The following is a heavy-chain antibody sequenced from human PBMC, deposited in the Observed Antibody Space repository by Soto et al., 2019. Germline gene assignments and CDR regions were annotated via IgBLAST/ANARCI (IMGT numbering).Heavy chain of an antibody. CDR3: ACGYCSSYSCYEIDY. D-gene: IGHD2-2*03. CDR2: IYYSGNT. V-gene: IGHV4-59*01. CDR1: SGSISSYY. Sequence: SETLSLTYTVSSGSISSYYWNWIRQPPGKGLEWIGSIYYSGNTNYSPSLKSRVTISVDTSKKQFSLKLTSVTAADTAMYYCACGYCSSYSCYEIDYWGQGALVTVSS. J-gene: IGHJ4*02.